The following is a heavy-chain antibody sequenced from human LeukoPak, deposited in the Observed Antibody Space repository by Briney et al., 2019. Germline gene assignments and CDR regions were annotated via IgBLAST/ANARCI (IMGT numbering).Heavy chain of an antibody. J-gene: IGHJ3*02. CDR3: ARDRYSGSYGGVFDI. CDR1: GYTFTSYG. CDR2: ISAYNGNT. D-gene: IGHD1-26*01. V-gene: IGHV1-18*01. Sequence: ASVKVSCKASGYTFTSYGITWVRQAPGQGLEWMGWISAYNGNTNYAQKLQGRATMTTDTSTSTAYMELRSLRSDDTAVYYCARDRYSGSYGGVFDIWGQGTMVTVSS.